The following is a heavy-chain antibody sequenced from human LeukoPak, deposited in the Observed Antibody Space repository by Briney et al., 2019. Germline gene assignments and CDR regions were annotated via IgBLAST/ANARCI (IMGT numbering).Heavy chain of an antibody. CDR3: ASYCSGGSCYDADAFDI. Sequence: SETLSLTCTVSGGSISSSSYYWGWIRQPPGKGLEWIGSIYYSGSTYYNPSLKSRVTISVDTSKNQFSLKLSSVTAADTAVYYCASYCSGGSCYDADAFDIWGQGTMVTVSS. V-gene: IGHV4-39*01. CDR1: GGSISSSSYY. J-gene: IGHJ3*02. CDR2: IYYSGST. D-gene: IGHD2-15*01.